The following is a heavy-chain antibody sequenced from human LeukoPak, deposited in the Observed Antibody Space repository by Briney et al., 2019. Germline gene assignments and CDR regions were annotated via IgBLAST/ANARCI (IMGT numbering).Heavy chain of an antibody. Sequence: PGGSLRLSCVASGFTVSSNYMSWVRQAPGKGLEWVSVIYSGGSTYYADSVKGRFTVSRDNSKNTLYLQMNSLRAEDTAVYYCARHGSSWYYFEYWGQGTLVTVSS. J-gene: IGHJ4*02. CDR3: ARHGSSWYYFEY. D-gene: IGHD6-13*01. CDR1: GFTVSSNY. V-gene: IGHV3-53*01. CDR2: IYSGGST.